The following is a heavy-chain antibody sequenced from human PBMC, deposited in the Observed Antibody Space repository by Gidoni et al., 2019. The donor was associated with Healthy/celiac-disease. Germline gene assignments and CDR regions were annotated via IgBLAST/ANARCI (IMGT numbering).Heavy chain of an antibody. CDR1: GYTFTGYY. V-gene: IGHV1-2*04. CDR3: ARDGGYSSSSSREYYYYGMDV. CDR2: INPNSGGT. J-gene: IGHJ6*02. Sequence: QVQLVQSGAEVKKPGASVKVSCKASGYTFTGYYMHWVRQAPGQGLEWMGWINPNSGGTNYAQKFQGWVTMTRDTSISTAYMELSRLRSDDTAVYYCARDGGYSSSSSREYYYYGMDVWGQGTTVTVSS. D-gene: IGHD6-6*01.